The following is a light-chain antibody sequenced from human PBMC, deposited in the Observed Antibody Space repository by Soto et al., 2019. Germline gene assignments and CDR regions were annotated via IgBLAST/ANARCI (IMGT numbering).Light chain of an antibody. CDR3: QQANAFPRT. CDR2: AAS. Sequence: DIQMTQSPSSVSASVGDRVSITCRASQGIGSQLAWYQQKPRKAPKLLIHAASTLQRGVPSRFSGSGSGTDFTLTISSLQSEDFATYYCQQANAFPRTFGQGTKVEIE. J-gene: IGKJ1*01. CDR1: QGIGSQ. V-gene: IGKV1-12*01.